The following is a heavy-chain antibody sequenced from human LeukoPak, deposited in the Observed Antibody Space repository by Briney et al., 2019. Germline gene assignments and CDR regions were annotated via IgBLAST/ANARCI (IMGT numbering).Heavy chain of an antibody. V-gene: IGHV4-31*03. D-gene: IGHD6-13*01. CDR2: IYYSGST. CDR3: ARIDSSSWGVFDY. CDR1: GGSISSGGYS. Sequence: SQTLSLTCTVSGGSISSGGYSWSWIRQHPGKGLEWIGYIYYSGSTYYNPSLKSRVTISVDTSKNQFSLKLSSVTAADTAVYYCARIDSSSWGVFDYWGQGTLVTVSS. J-gene: IGHJ4*02.